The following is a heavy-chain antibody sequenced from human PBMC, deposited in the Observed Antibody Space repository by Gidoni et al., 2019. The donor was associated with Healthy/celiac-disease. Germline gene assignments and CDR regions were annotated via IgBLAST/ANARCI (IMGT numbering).Heavy chain of an antibody. CDR2: IIPIFGTA. J-gene: IGHJ5*02. Sequence: QVQLVQSGAEVKKPGSSVKDYCNASGGTFSSYAISWVRQAPGQGLEWMGGIIPIFGTANYAQKFQGRVTITADESTSTAYMELSSLRSEDTAVYYCARETAAAGTFDPWGQGTLVTVSS. V-gene: IGHV1-69*01. CDR3: ARETAAAGTFDP. D-gene: IGHD6-13*01. CDR1: GGTFSSYA.